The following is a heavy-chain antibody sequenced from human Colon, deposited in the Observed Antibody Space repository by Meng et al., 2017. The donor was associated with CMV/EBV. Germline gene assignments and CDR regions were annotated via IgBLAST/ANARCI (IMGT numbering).Heavy chain of an antibody. D-gene: IGHD3-3*01. CDR3: ARIDFWSGYSFDY. V-gene: IGHV2-70*18. CDR2: IDWDDDK. J-gene: IGHJ4*02. CDR1: GASISSYYW. Sequence: TLSLTCSVSGASISSYYWSWIRQAPGKALEWLALIDWDDDKYYSTSLKTRLTISKDTSKNQVVLTMTNMDPVDTATYYCARIDFWSGYSFDYWGQGTLVTVSS.